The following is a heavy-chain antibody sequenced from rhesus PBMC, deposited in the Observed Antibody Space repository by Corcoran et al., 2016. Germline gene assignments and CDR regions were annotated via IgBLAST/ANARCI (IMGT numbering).Heavy chain of an antibody. CDR3: AKFLGGVCYY. CDR2: IYGTGGST. CDR1: VGSILSND. V-gene: IGHV4-160*01. J-gene: IGHJ4*01. D-gene: IGHD2-39*02. Sequence: QVQLQESGPGLVKPSETLSLTCAVSVGSILSNDWSWIRQAPGKGLEWIGRIYGTGGSTDYNPSLNSRVTISADTSKNQFSLKLSSVTAADTAVYYCAKFLGGVCYYWGQGVLVTVSS.